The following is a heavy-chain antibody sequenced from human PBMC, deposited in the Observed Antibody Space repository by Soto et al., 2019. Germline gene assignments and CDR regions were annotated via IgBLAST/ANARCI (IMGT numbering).Heavy chain of an antibody. V-gene: IGHV1-18*01. CDR2: IATYNTKR. J-gene: IGHJ5*02. Sequence: ASVKVSCKTSGDTFTKFGLSWVRQAPGQDLEWMGWIATYNTKRNHAQKFQGRHTLTTDTSKSTAYMELKSLGYDDAAVYYCARSLRGVVNWFDPWGQGTLVTVSS. CDR1: GDTFTKFG. D-gene: IGHD3-10*01. CDR3: ARSLRGVVNWFDP.